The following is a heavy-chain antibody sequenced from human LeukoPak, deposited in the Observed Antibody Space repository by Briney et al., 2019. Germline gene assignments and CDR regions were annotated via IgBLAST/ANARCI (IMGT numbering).Heavy chain of an antibody. J-gene: IGHJ4*02. Sequence: GGSLRLSCAASRFSFSGYWMNWLRQAPGKGLEWVSSISSSSSYIYYADSVKGRFTISRDNAKNSLYLQMNSLRAEDTAVYYCARDLAGGSSWNNYWGQGTLVTVSS. CDR2: ISSSSSYI. V-gene: IGHV3-21*01. CDR3: ARDLAGGSSWNNY. CDR1: RFSFSGYW. D-gene: IGHD6-13*01.